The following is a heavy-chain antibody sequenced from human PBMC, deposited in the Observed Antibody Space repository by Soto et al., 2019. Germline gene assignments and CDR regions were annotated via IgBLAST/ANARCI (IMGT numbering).Heavy chain of an antibody. CDR2: ISWNSATT. Sequence: SLRLSCAASGFTFDDYAMHWVRQAPGKGLEWVSGISWNSATTGYADSVKGRFSISRDNAKNSLYLQMNSLRAEDTALYYCAKDRLQLRVYYGMDVWGQGTTVTVSS. CDR3: AKDRLQLRVYYGMDV. V-gene: IGHV3-9*01. CDR1: GFTFDDYA. D-gene: IGHD1-7*01. J-gene: IGHJ6*02.